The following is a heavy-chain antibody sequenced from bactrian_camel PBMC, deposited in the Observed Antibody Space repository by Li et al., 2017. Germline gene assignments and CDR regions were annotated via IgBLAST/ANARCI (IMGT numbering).Heavy chain of an antibody. CDR1: GYTAKTCS. D-gene: IGHD1*01. V-gene: IGHV3S6*01. CDR2: LYANGGT. J-gene: IGHJ4*01. Sequence: VQLVESGGGSVQAGGSLRLSCAASGYTAKTCSWNWYRQFQGKGRELVSSLYANGGTYYHDSVKGRFTISLDNAKNTLYLQMNSLRPEDTAMYFCAADQGEPGWCGWPRFKYWGQGTQVTVS. CDR3: AADQGEPGWCGWPRFKY.